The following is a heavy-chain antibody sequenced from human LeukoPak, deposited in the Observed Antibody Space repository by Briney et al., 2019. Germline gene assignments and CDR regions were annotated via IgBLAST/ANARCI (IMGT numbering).Heavy chain of an antibody. CDR2: IGGSSGAT. D-gene: IGHD6-13*01. Sequence: GGSLRLSCAASGFTFSTYAMNWVRQAPGKGLECVSTIGGSSGATYYADSVKGRFTISRDNSKNTLYLQMNSLRAEDTAVYYCAKRPGIAASLGWFDPWGQGTLVTVSS. J-gene: IGHJ5*02. CDR3: AKRPGIAASLGWFDP. V-gene: IGHV3-23*01. CDR1: GFTFSTYA.